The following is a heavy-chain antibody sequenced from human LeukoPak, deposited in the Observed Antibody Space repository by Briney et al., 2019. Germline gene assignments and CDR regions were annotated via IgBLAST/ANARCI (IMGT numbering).Heavy chain of an antibody. CDR1: GGTFSSYA. CDR3: ARVNFGYEGGFYYYYGMDV. D-gene: IGHD2-2*01. V-gene: IGHV1-2*02. Sequence: GSSVKVSCKASGGTFSSYAISWVRQAPGQGLEWMGWINPNSGGTNYAQKFQGRVTMTRDTSISTAYMELSRLRSDDTAVYYCARVNFGYEGGFYYYYGMDVWGQGTTVTVSS. CDR2: INPNSGGT. J-gene: IGHJ6*02.